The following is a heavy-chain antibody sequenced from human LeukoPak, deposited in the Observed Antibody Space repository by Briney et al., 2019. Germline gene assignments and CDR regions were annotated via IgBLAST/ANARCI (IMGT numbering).Heavy chain of an antibody. CDR2: IYYSGST. V-gene: IGHV4-31*03. Sequence: SETLSLTCTVSGGSISSGGYYWSWIRQHPGKGLEWIVDIYYSGSTYYNPSLKSRVTISVDTSKNQFSLKLSSVTAADTAVYYCARGPHSSSWYVDYYYGMDVWGQRTTVTVSS. J-gene: IGHJ6*02. D-gene: IGHD6-13*01. CDR3: ARGPHSSSWYVDYYYGMDV. CDR1: GGSISSGGYY.